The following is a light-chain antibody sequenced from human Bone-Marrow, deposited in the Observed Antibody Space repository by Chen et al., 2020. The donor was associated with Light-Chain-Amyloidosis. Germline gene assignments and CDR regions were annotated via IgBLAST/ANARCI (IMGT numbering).Light chain of an antibody. CDR1: SGDVGGYHS. CDR3: CSSAGSNTWV. V-gene: IGLV2-8*01. Sequence: QSALTQPPSASGSPGQSVTISCTGTSGDVGGYHSVSWYQQYPGKAPKLILYEVTKRPSGVPDRFSGSKSGNTASLTVSGLQVDDEADYYCCSSAGSNTWVFGGGTKVTVL. J-gene: IGLJ3*02. CDR2: EVT.